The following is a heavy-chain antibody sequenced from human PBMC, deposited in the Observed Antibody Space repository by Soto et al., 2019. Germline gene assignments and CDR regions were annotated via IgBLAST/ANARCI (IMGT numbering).Heavy chain of an antibody. CDR1: GFTFGDYA. CDR3: TRDNLALVPKHETRWGISLYYFDY. D-gene: IGHD3-16*01. J-gene: IGHJ4*02. CDR2: IRSKAYGGTT. Sequence: GESLKISCTASGFTFGDYAMSWFRQAPGKGLEWGGFIRSKAYGGTTEYAASVKGRFTISRYDSKSIAYLQMNSLKTEDTAVYYCTRDNLALVPKHETRWGISLYYFDYWGQGTLVTVSS. V-gene: IGHV3-49*03.